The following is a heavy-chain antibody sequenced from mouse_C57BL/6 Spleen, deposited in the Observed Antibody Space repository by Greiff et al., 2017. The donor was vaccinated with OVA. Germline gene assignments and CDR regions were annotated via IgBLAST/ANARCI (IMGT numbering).Heavy chain of an antibody. CDR1: GFTFSSYA. D-gene: IGHD2-4*01. CDR3: ARAIYYDYDVYAMDY. Sequence: EVHLVESGGGLVKPGGSLKLSCAASGFTFSSYAMSWVRQTPEKRLEWVATISDGGSYTYYPDNVKGRFTISRDNAKNNLYLQMSHLKSEDTAMYYCARAIYYDYDVYAMDYWGQGTSVTVSS. J-gene: IGHJ4*01. V-gene: IGHV5-4*01. CDR2: ISDGGSYT.